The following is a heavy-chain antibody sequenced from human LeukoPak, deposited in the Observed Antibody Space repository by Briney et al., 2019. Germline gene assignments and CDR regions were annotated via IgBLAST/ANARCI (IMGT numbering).Heavy chain of an antibody. CDR3: AKTYYDFWSGTWGDY. CDR2: ISGSGGST. D-gene: IGHD3-3*01. V-gene: IGHV3-23*01. CDR1: GFTSRFLG. Sequence: GGSLRLSCTYSGFTSRFLGMSWIRQAPGKGLEWVSAISGSGGSTYYADSVKGRFTISRDNSKNTLYLQMNSLRAEDTAVYYCAKTYYDFWSGTWGDYWGQGTLVTVSS. J-gene: IGHJ4*02.